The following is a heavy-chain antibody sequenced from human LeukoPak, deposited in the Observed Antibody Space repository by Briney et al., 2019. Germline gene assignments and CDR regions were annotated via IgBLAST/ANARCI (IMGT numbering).Heavy chain of an antibody. CDR1: GFTFSSYA. D-gene: IGHD3-22*01. J-gene: IGHJ4*02. Sequence: GGSLRLSCAASGFTFSSYAMSWVRQAPGKGLEWVSAISGGGTYYADSVKGRFTISRDNSKNTLYLQTNSLRAEDTALYYCVRDRDSTGYYDYWGQGTLVTVSS. CDR3: VRDRDSTGYYDY. V-gene: IGHV3-23*01. CDR2: ISGGGT.